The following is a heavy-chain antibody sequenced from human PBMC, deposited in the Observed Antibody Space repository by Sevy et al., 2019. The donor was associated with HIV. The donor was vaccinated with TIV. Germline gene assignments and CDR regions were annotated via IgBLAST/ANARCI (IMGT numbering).Heavy chain of an antibody. CDR1: GYSFTSYW. J-gene: IGHJ5*02. CDR2: IDPSDSYT. Sequence: GESLKISCKGSGYSFTSYWISWVRQMPGKGLEWMGRIDPSDSYTNYSPSFQGHVTISADKSINTAYLQWSSLKASDTAMYYCAKSSIAARRWFDPWGQGTLVTVSS. V-gene: IGHV5-10-1*01. D-gene: IGHD6-6*01. CDR3: AKSSIAARRWFDP.